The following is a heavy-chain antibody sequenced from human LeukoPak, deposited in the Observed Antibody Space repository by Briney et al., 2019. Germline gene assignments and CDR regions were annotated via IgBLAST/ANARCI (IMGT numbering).Heavy chain of an antibody. V-gene: IGHV4-39*07. CDR1: GGSISSSSYY. CDR3: ARDPPEVAAAGTFDY. D-gene: IGHD6-13*01. CDR2: IYYSGST. J-gene: IGHJ4*02. Sequence: SETLSLTCTVSGGSISSSSYYWGWIRQPPGKGLEWIGSIYYSGSTYYNPSLKSRVTISAGTSKNQFSLKLSSVTAADTAVYYCARDPPEVAAAGTFDYWGQGTLVTVSS.